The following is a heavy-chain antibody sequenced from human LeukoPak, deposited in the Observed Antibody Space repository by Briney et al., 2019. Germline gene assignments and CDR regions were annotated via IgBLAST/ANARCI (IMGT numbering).Heavy chain of an antibody. CDR3: ARDLRFVGTAMPFDP. J-gene: IGHJ5*02. V-gene: IGHV3-33*01. CDR1: GFTFSSYG. CDR2: IWYDGSNK. Sequence: PRRSLRLSCAASGFTFSSYGMHWVRQAPGKGLEWVAVIWYDGSNKYYADSVKGRFTISRDNSKNTLYLQMNSLRAEDTAVYYCARDLRFVGTAMPFDPWGQGTLVTVSS. D-gene: IGHD5-18*01.